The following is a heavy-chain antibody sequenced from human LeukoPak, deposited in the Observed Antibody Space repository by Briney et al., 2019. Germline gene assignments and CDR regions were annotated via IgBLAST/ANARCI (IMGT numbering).Heavy chain of an antibody. Sequence: GGSLRLSCAASGVTFNRFAMSWVRQAPGKGLEWVSAISGSGSSTYYADSVKGRFTISRDNSKNTLYLQMNSLRAEDTAVYYCAKVNVFDSSSYYYFEYWGQGTLVTVSS. CDR3: AKVNVFDSSSYYYFEY. V-gene: IGHV3-23*01. D-gene: IGHD3-22*01. CDR2: ISGSGSST. CDR1: GVTFNRFA. J-gene: IGHJ4*02.